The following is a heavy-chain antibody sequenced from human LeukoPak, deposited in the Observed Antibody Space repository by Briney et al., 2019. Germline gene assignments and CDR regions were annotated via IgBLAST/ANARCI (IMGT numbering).Heavy chain of an antibody. V-gene: IGHV3-23*01. D-gene: IGHD6-19*01. CDR2: ISGSGGST. Sequence: PGGSLRLSCAASGFTFSSYAMSWVRQAPGKGLEWVSAISGSGGSTYYADSVKGRSTISRDNSKNTLYLQMNSLRAEDTAVYYCARLSSGWYHYYYGMDVWGQGTTVTVSS. CDR1: GFTFSSYA. J-gene: IGHJ6*02. CDR3: ARLSSGWYHYYYGMDV.